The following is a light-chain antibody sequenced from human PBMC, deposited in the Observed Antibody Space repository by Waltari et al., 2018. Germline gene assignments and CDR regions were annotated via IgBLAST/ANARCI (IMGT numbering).Light chain of an antibody. J-gene: IGKJ1*01. CDR2: KAS. CDR3: QQYDNYWT. CDR1: QSITNW. Sequence: DIQMTQSPSTLSASVGDRVTITCRASQSITNWLAWYQQKPGKAPKLLIYKASNLESGVPPRFSGSGSGTEFTLTISSLQPDDFATYYCQQYDNYWTFGQGTKAEIK. V-gene: IGKV1-5*03.